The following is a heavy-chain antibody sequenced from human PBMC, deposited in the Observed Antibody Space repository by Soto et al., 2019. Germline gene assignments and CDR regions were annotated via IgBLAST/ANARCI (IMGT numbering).Heavy chain of an antibody. Sequence: QKDRGQRLEWIGRIVVGSGNANYAQKFQERVTITRDMSTSTAYMELSSLRSEDTAVYYCARAPDIWNYSTVSGG. CDR3: ARAPDIWNYSTVS. D-gene: IGHD1-7*01. CDR2: IVVGSGNA. J-gene: IGHJ5*01. V-gene: IGHV1-58*01.